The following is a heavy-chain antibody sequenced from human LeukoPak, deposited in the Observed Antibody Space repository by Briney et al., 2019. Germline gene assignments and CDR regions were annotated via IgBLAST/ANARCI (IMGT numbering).Heavy chain of an antibody. J-gene: IGHJ4*02. D-gene: IGHD6-13*01. V-gene: IGHV3-33*01. CDR3: ARDYTSSWISPLDY. Sequence: GGSLRLSCGASGFKFSSFGMQWVRQAPGKGVEWVAVTWYDGTNKKYADSVKGRFTISRDNSKSTMYLQMNSLRAEDTAVYYCARDYTSSWISPLDYWGQGTLVTVSS. CDR2: TWYDGTNK. CDR1: GFKFSSFG.